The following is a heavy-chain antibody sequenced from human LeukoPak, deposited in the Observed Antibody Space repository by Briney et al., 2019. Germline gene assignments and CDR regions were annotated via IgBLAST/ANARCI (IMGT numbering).Heavy chain of an antibody. CDR3: ARALDSSSSRYQAFEE. J-gene: IGHJ4*02. Sequence: GGSLRLSCSASGFTFSNYWMSWVRQAPGKGLKRVANIKQDESEKYYVDSVKGRFTISRDNAKSSLYLQMNSLRAEDTAVYYCARALDSSSSRYQAFEEWGQGTLVTVSS. V-gene: IGHV3-7*01. CDR2: IKQDESEK. D-gene: IGHD2-2*01. CDR1: GFTFSNYW.